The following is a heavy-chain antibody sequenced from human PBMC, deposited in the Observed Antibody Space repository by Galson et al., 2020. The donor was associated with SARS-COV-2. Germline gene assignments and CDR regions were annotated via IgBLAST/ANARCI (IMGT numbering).Heavy chain of an antibody. J-gene: IGHJ4*02. Sequence: GGSLTLSCAASGITFSSYGMHWVRQAPRKGLEWVAVIWYAGSNKYYADSVKCRFTISRDNSKNTLYLQMNSLRAEDTAVYYCAKDLRFGELLLPEGMWGQGTLVTVSS. CDR1: GITFSSYG. CDR2: IWYAGSNK. V-gene: IGHV3-33*06. D-gene: IGHD3-10*01. CDR3: AKDLRFGELLLPEGM.